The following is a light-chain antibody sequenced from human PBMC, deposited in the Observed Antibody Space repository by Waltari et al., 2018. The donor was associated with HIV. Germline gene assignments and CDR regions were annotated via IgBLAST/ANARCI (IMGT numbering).Light chain of an antibody. CDR2: VGN. J-gene: IGLJ3*02. V-gene: IGLV1-44*01. CDR3: AVWDDALNGWV. CDR1: NIGSEN. Sequence: QSVLTQPPSASGTPGQRITIPCSGGNIGSENVNWYQQFPGTAPKLLIFVGNQRALGVPDRFSGSKSGASASLAINGLQSEDEATYYCAVWDDALNGWVFGGGTMLSVL.